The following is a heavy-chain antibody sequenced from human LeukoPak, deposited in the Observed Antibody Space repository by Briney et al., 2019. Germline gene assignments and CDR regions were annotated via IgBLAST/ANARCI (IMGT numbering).Heavy chain of an antibody. CDR1: GFTFSSYW. J-gene: IGHJ4*02. CDR3: ARDPALRY. D-gene: IGHD3-16*01. V-gene: IGHV3-74*01. Sequence: PGGSLRLSCAASGFTFSSYWMHWVRQAPGKGLVWVSRVSTDGNIISYADSVKGRFTISRDNAKNSLYLQMNSLRAEDTAVYYCARDPALRYWGQGTLVTVSS. CDR2: VSTDGNII.